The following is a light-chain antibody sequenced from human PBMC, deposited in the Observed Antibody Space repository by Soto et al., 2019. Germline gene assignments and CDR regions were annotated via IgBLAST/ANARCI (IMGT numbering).Light chain of an antibody. CDR2: GAF. J-gene: IGKJ5*01. V-gene: IGKV3-15*01. CDR3: QQYNNWPIT. Sequence: EIVMTQSPATLSVSPGERATLSCRASQSVSSNLAWYQHKPGQAPRLLIYGAFTRATGIPARFSGSGSGTEFTLTISSLQSEDFAVYYCQQYNNWPITFGQGTRLEIK. CDR1: QSVSSN.